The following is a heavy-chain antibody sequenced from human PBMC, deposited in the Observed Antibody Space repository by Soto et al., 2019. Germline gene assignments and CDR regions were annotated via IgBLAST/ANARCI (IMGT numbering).Heavy chain of an antibody. J-gene: IGHJ5*02. CDR1: GFTFNNYA. V-gene: IGHV3-23*01. CDR2: ISGSGSST. D-gene: IGHD3-9*01. CDR3: AKIAYYDILTGSRKYNWFDP. Sequence: TGGSLRLSCAASGFTFNNYAMSWVRQAPGKGLEWVSAISGSGSSTYYADSVKGRFTISRDNSKNTLYLQMNSLRAEDTAVYYCAKIAYYDILTGSRKYNWFDPWGQGTLVTVSS.